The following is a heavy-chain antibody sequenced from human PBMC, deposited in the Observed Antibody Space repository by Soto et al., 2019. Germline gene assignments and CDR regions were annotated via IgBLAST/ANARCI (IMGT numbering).Heavy chain of an antibody. J-gene: IGHJ6*02. V-gene: IGHV3-33*01. D-gene: IGHD2-15*01. Sequence: GGSLRLSCAASGFTFSSYGMHWVRQAPGKGLEWVAVIWYDGSNKYYADSVKGRFTISRDNSKNTLYLQMNSLRAEDTAVYYCAREDELGVVVAATLSYYGMDVWGQGTTVTVSS. CDR1: GFTFSSYG. CDR2: IWYDGSNK. CDR3: AREDELGVVVAATLSYYGMDV.